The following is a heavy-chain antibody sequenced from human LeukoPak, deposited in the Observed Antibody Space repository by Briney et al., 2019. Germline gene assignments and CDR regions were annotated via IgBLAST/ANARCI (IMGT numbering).Heavy chain of an antibody. J-gene: IGHJ4*02. Sequence: PGGSLRLSCAASGFTVSSNYMNWVRQAPGKGLEWVSLIYSGSTTNYADSVKGRFTISRDNSKNTLYLQMNSLRVEDTAVYYCVKGPRPGSSGYPNLDHWGQGTLVTVSS. CDR3: VKGPRPGSSGYPNLDH. CDR2: IYSGSTT. D-gene: IGHD3-22*01. CDR1: GFTVSSNY. V-gene: IGHV3-53*01.